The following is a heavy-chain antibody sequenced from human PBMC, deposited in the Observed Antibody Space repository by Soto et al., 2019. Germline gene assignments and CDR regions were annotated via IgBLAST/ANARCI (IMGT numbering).Heavy chain of an antibody. CDR1: GFSLSTSGVG. CDR3: AHSIAASGFFWDYGSYNWFDP. Sequence: GPTLVNPTQTLTLTCTFSGFSLSTSGVGVGWIRQPPGKALEWLALIYWDDDKRYSPSLKSRLTITKDTSKNQVVLTMTNMDPVDTATYYCAHSIAASGFFWDYGSYNWFDPWGQGTLVTVSS. CDR2: IYWDDDK. J-gene: IGHJ5*02. D-gene: IGHD6-13*01. V-gene: IGHV2-5*02.